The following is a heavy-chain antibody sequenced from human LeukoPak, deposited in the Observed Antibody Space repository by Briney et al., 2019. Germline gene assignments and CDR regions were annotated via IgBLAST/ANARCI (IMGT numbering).Heavy chain of an antibody. D-gene: IGHD3-3*01. CDR2: INYSGST. V-gene: IGHV4-59*12. CDR3: ARGARLRFLEWSYGMDV. J-gene: IGHJ6*02. CDR1: GGSISIYY. Sequence: SETLSLACTVSGGSISIYYWSWIRQPPGKGLEWIGYINYSGSTNYNPSLKSRVTISVDTSKNQFSLKLSSVTAADTAVYYCARGARLRFLEWSYGMDVWGQGTTVTVSS.